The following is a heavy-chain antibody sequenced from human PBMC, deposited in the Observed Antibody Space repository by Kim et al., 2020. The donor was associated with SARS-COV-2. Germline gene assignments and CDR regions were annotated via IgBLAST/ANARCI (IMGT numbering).Heavy chain of an antibody. V-gene: IGHV3-48*02. J-gene: IGHJ6*02. Sequence: GGSLRLSCAASGFTFSSYSFNWVRQAPGKGLEWVSHISTTSSTIYYADSVKGRFTISRDNAENSLYLQVNSLRDEDTAVYYCARVHNTGWRALGVWGQGTTVTVSS. CDR2: ISTTSSTI. D-gene: IGHD6-19*01. CDR1: GFTFSSYS. CDR3: ARVHNTGWRALGV.